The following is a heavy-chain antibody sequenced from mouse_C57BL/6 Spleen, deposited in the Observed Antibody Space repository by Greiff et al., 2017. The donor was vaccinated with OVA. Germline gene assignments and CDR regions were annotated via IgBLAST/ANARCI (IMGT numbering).Heavy chain of an antibody. CDR2: IYPGDGDT. CDR3: ARDDAAYYFDY. CDR1: GYAFSSYW. D-gene: IGHD2-12*01. V-gene: IGHV1-80*01. Sequence: VQLQQSGAELVKPGASVKISCKASGYAFSSYWMNWVKQRPGKGLEWIGQIYPGDGDTNYNGKFKGKATLTADKSSSTAYMQLSSLTSEDSAVYFCARDDAAYYFDYWGQDTTLTVSS. J-gene: IGHJ2*01.